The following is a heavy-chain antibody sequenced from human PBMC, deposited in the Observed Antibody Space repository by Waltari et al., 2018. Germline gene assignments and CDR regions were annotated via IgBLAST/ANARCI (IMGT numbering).Heavy chain of an antibody. CDR3: ARGDYYDSSGYSYFDY. CDR1: GYSFTSYW. Sequence: EVQLVQSGAEVKKQGESLKSYCKGSGYSFTSYWIGWVRQMPGKGLEWMGIIYPGDSDTRYSPSFQGQVTISADKSISTAYLQWSSLKASDTAMYYCARGDYYDSSGYSYFDYWGQGTLVTVSS. CDR2: IYPGDSDT. D-gene: IGHD3-22*01. V-gene: IGHV5-51*03. J-gene: IGHJ4*02.